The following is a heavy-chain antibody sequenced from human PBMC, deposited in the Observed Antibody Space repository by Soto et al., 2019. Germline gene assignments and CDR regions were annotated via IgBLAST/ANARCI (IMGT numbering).Heavy chain of an antibody. V-gene: IGHV3-74*01. D-gene: IGHD2-15*01. Sequence: EVQLVESGGGLVQPGESLRLSCAASGFTFSNYWMHWVRQAPGKGLVWVSRIDSDGSRITYADFVKGRFTIYRDNAKNTVYLHMNSLTAEDTAVYYCVITSLVVAVATREDFWGQGTLVTVSS. J-gene: IGHJ4*02. CDR3: VITSLVVAVATREDF. CDR2: IDSDGSRI. CDR1: GFTFSNYW.